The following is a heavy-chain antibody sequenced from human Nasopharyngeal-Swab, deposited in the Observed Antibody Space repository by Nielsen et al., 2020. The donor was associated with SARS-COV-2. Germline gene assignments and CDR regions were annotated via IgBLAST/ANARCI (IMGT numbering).Heavy chain of an antibody. J-gene: IGHJ4*02. V-gene: IGHV3-23*01. D-gene: IGHD5-18*01. Sequence: GESLKISCASSGFTFSSYAMSWVRQAPGKGLEWVSAISGSGGSTCYADSVKGRFTISRDNSKNTLYLQMNSLRAEDTAVYYCANTGGYSLGFDYWGQGTLVTVSS. CDR1: GFTFSSYA. CDR3: ANTGGYSLGFDY. CDR2: ISGSGGST.